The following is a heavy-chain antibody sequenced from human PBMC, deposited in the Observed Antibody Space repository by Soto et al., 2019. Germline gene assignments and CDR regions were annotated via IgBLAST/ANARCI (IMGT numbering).Heavy chain of an antibody. CDR3: ARGKYGDYYYYYYMDV. D-gene: IGHD4-17*01. V-gene: IGHV4-59*01. CDR2: IYYSGST. J-gene: IGHJ6*03. Sequence: QVQLQESGPGLVKPSETLSLTCTVSGGSISSYYWSWIRQPPGKGLEWIGYIYYSGSTNYTPSLKSRVTISVDTSKNQFSLKLSSVTAADTAVYYCARGKYGDYYYYYYMDVWGKGTTVTVSS. CDR1: GGSISSYY.